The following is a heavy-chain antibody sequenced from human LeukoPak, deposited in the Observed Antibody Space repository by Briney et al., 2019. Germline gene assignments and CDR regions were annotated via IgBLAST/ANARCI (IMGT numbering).Heavy chain of an antibody. CDR2: INHSGST. V-gene: IGHV4-34*01. CDR1: GGSFSGYY. CDR3: ARGSVAGDFDY. J-gene: IGHJ4*02. D-gene: IGHD6-19*01. Sequence: TSETLSLTCAVYGGSFSGYYWSWIRQPPGKGLEWIGEINHSGSTYYNPSLKSRVTISVDKSKKQFSLKLNSVTAADTAVYFCARGSVAGDFDYWGQGTLVTVSS.